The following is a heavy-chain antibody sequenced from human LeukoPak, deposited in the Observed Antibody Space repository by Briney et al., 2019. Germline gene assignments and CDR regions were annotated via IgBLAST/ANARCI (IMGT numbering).Heavy chain of an antibody. J-gene: IGHJ4*02. CDR2: ISGSGGNT. Sequence: GGSLRLSCAASGFTFSSYAMSWVRQAPGKGLEWVSTISGSGGNTYYADSVKGRFTISRDNSKNTMYLQMDSLRAEDTAVYYCAKAAPLWFSRITRGYFDSWGQGTLVTVSS. D-gene: IGHD3-10*01. CDR1: GFTFSSYA. CDR3: AKAAPLWFSRITRGYFDS. V-gene: IGHV3-23*01.